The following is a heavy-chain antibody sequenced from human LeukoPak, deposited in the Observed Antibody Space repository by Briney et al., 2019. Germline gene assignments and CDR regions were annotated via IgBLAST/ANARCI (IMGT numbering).Heavy chain of an antibody. V-gene: IGHV3-23*01. Sequence: GGSLRLSCAASGFTFSSYVMNWLRQAPGKGLEWVSVIGTSGGTTYYADSVKGRFTISRDNSKNTLYLEMNSVTAEDTAVYYCALTKSWVSRCFDYWGQGTLVTVSS. CDR1: GFTFSSYV. CDR2: IGTSGGTT. D-gene: IGHD1-14*01. CDR3: ALTKSWVSRCFDY. J-gene: IGHJ4*02.